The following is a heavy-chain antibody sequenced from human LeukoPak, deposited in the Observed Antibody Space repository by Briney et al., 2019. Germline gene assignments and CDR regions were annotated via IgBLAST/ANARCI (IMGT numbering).Heavy chain of an antibody. CDR2: ISGSGGST. V-gene: IGHV3-23*01. CDR3: AKVGPRRLRFLEWSNYGNWFDP. J-gene: IGHJ5*02. CDR1: GFTFSSYA. Sequence: GGSLRLSCAASGFTFSSYAMSWVRQAPGKGLEWVSAISGSGGSTYYADSVKGRFTIPRDNSKNTLYLQMNSLRAEDTAVYYCAKVGPRRLRFLEWSNYGNWFDPWGQGTLVTVSS. D-gene: IGHD3-3*01.